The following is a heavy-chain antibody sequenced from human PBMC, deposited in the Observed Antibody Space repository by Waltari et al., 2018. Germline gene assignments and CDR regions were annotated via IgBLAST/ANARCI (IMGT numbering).Heavy chain of an antibody. CDR1: GGSFSGYY. V-gene: IGHV4-34*01. CDR2: INHSGST. J-gene: IGHJ6*02. CDR3: ARGRAYLSSGWYYYYYGMDV. D-gene: IGHD6-19*01. Sequence: QVQLQQWGAGLLKPSETLSLTCAVYGGSFSGYYWRWIRQPPGKGLEGIGEINHSGSTNYNPSLKSRVTISVDTSKNQFSLKLSSVTAADTAVYYCARGRAYLSSGWYYYYYGMDVWGQGTTVTVSS.